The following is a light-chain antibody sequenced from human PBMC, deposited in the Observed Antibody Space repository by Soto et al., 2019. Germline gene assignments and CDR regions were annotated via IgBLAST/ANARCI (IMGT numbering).Light chain of an antibody. CDR2: GVS. J-gene: IGKJ4*01. CDR3: QQYGDSPLT. Sequence: EIVLTQSPGTVSLSPGERATLSCRASQSVTSSYLAWYQQKPGQAPRLLIYGVSSRATGIPDRFSGSGAGTDFTLTISRLEPEDFAVYYCQQYGDSPLTVGGGTKVDIK. CDR1: QSVTSSY. V-gene: IGKV3-20*01.